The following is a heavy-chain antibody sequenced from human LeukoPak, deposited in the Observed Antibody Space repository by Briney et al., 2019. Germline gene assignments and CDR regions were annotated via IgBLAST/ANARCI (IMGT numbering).Heavy chain of an antibody. CDR1: GFTFSSYA. J-gene: IGHJ4*02. CDR3: TTDSVNGDY. Sequence: PGGSLRLSCAASGFTFSSYAMSWVRQAPGKGLEWVSAVSDSGSSTYYADSVKGRFTISRGNSKNTLYLQMNSLKTEDTAVYYCTTDSVNGDYWGQGTLVTVSS. D-gene: IGHD4-11*01. V-gene: IGHV3-23*01. CDR2: VSDSGSST.